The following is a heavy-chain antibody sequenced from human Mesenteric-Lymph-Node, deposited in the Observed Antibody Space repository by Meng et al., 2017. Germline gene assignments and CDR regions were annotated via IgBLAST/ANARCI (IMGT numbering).Heavy chain of an antibody. CDR1: GFTFSSYA. CDR3: AKDPIPTSGGVIAVNWFDP. CDR2: ISGSGELT. Sequence: GESLKISCAASGFTFSSYAMSWVRQAPGKGLEWVSVISGSGELTYYADSVKGRFTISRDNSKNTVYLQMNGLRGEDAAVYYCAKDPIPTSGGVIAVNWFDPWGQGTLVTVSS. J-gene: IGHJ5*02. D-gene: IGHD3-16*02. V-gene: IGHV3-23*01.